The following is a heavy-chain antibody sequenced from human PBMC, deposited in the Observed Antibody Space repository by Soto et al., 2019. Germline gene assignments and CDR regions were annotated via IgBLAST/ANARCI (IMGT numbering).Heavy chain of an antibody. D-gene: IGHD3-22*01. Sequence: GGSLRLSCVVSGFTFSHYDMSWVRQAPGKGLEWVAYIGNTGTTVNYPPSLKGRFTISRDNAKNSLFLEVTSLTAEDTAVYYCGRGYYDSSAYPLVDYWGQGTPVTVSS. V-gene: IGHV3-48*03. CDR2: IGNTGTTV. CDR3: GRGYYDSSAYPLVDY. J-gene: IGHJ4*02. CDR1: GFTFSHYD.